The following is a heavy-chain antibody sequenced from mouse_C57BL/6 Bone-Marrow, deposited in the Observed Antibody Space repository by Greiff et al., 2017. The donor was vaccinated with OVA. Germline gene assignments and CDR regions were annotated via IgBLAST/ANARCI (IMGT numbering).Heavy chain of an antibody. CDR2: SRNKANDYTT. V-gene: IGHV7-1*01. D-gene: IGHD2-4*01. Sequence: EVQLVESGGGLVQSGRSLRLSCAPSGFTFSDFYMEWVRQAPGKGLEWIAASRNKANDYTTEYSASVKGRFIVSRDTSQSILYLQMNALRAEDTAIYYCARDASDYAYFDYWGQGTTLTVSS. J-gene: IGHJ2*01. CDR3: ARDASDYAYFDY. CDR1: GFTFSDFY.